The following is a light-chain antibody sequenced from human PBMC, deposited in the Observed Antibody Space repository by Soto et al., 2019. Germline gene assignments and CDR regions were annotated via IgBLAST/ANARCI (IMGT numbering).Light chain of an antibody. J-gene: IGKJ4*01. V-gene: IGKV3-15*01. CDR3: HQYNMWPPLI. CDR2: GAS. Sequence: EIVMTQSPATLSVSPGERATLSCRASQSVSSNVAWYQQIPGQTPRLLIYGASTRATGIPVRFSGSGSGTEFTLTLSSLQSEDFAVYYCHQYNMWPPLIFGGGTKVEIK. CDR1: QSVSSN.